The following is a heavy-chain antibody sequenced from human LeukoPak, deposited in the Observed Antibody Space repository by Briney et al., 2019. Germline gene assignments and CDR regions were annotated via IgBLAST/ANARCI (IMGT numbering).Heavy chain of an antibody. Sequence: PGGSLRLSCAASGFTFSSYSMTWVRQAPGKGLEWVSSISSSSSYIYYADSVKGRFTISRDNAKNSLYLQMNSLRAEDTAVYYCARDGRRGEYQQKYYFDYWGQGTLVTVSS. CDR3: ARDGRRGEYQQKYYFDY. J-gene: IGHJ4*02. CDR2: ISSSSSYI. D-gene: IGHD2-2*01. V-gene: IGHV3-21*01. CDR1: GFTFSSYS.